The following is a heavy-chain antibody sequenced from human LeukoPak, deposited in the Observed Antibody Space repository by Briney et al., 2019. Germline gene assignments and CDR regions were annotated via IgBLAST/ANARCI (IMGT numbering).Heavy chain of an antibody. D-gene: IGHD3-3*01. Sequence: ASVKVSCKASGYTFTSYGISWVRQAPGQGLECMGWISAYNGNTNYAQKFQGRVTITRDMSTSTVYMELSSLRSEDTAVYYCAREAVTIFGVVRTQTTKLPHRFDPWGQGTLVTVSS. J-gene: IGHJ5*02. V-gene: IGHV1-18*01. CDR1: GYTFTSYG. CDR3: AREAVTIFGVVRTQTTKLPHRFDP. CDR2: ISAYNGNT.